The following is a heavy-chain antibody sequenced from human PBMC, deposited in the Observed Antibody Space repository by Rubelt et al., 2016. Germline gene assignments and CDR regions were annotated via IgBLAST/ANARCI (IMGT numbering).Heavy chain of an antibody. D-gene: IGHD2-15*01. CDR1: GFTFSNYA. Sequence: GGGLVQPGGSLRLSCAASGFTFSNYAMSWVRQTPGKGLVWVSRINSDGSITAYADSVKGRFTISRDNAKSTLYLQMNSLRAEDTALYSCAKVRSEVVEAALNYWGQGTLVIVSS. CDR3: AKVRSEVVEAALNY. J-gene: IGHJ4*02. V-gene: IGHV3-23*01. CDR2: INSDGSIT.